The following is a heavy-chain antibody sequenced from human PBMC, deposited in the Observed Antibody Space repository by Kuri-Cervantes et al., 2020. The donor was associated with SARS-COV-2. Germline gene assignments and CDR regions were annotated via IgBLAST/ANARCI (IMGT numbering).Heavy chain of an antibody. D-gene: IGHD3-3*01. Sequence: SVQVSCKASAGTFSSYAISWGRQAPGQGLEWMGGIIPIFGKAKYAQKFQGRVTITADESTSTAYMELSNLRFADTAVYYCASPDPPYYDFWGGHPGPLEYSYYGIDVWGQGTTVTVSS. V-gene: IGHV1-69*13. CDR1: AGTFSSYA. CDR2: IIPIFGKA. CDR3: ASPDPPYYDFWGGHPGPLEYSYYGIDV. J-gene: IGHJ6*02.